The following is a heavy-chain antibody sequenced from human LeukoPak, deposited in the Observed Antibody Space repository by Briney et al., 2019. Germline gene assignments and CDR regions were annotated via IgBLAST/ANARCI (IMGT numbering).Heavy chain of an antibody. D-gene: IGHD3-22*01. CDR1: GYSFTSYW. J-gene: IGHJ5*02. Sequence: GESLKISCKGSGYSFTSYWIGWVRQMPGKGLEWMGIIYPGDSDTRYSPSFQGQVTISADKSISTAYLQWSSLKASDTAVYYCAATPGYYDSSGYYSGVGGWFDPWGQGTLVTVSS. CDR3: AATPGYYDSSGYYSGVGGWFDP. V-gene: IGHV5-51*01. CDR2: IYPGDSDT.